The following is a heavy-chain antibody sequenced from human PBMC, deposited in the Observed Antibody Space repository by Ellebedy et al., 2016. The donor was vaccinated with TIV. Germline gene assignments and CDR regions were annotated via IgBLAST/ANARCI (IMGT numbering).Heavy chain of an antibody. CDR1: GYTLTELS. V-gene: IGHV1-24*01. J-gene: IGHJ4*02. CDR3: AREGYTEMATLNLDY. D-gene: IGHD5-24*01. Sequence: ASVKVSCKVSGYTLTELSMHWVRQAPGKGLEWMGGFDPEDGETIYAQKFQGRVTMTTDTSTKTAYIELRNLRYDDTAVYYCAREGYTEMATLNLDYWGQGTLVTVSS. CDR2: FDPEDGET.